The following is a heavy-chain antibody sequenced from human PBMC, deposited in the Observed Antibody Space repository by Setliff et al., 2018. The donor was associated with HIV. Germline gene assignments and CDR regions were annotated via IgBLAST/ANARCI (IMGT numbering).Heavy chain of an antibody. D-gene: IGHD1-7*01. Sequence: SETLSLTCTVSGGSISSGGYYWSWIRQHPGKGLEWIGHIYYSGSTYYNPSLKSRVTISVDTSKNQFSLKLSSVTAADTAVYYCARNKYNWNYYYYYGMDVWGQGTTVTVSS. CDR1: GGSISSGGYY. CDR2: IYYSGST. V-gene: IGHV4-31*03. CDR3: ARNKYNWNYYYYYGMDV. J-gene: IGHJ6*02.